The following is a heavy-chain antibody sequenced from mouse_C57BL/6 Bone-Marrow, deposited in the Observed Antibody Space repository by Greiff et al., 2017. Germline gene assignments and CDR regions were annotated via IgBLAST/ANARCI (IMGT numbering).Heavy chain of an antibody. Sequence: VQLQQSGAELVRPGASVTLSCKASGHTFTDYEMHWVKQTPVHGLEWIGAIDPETGGTAYNQKFKGKAILTADKSSSTAYMELRSLTSEDSAVYYCTRRTGRGFAYWGQGTLVTVAA. V-gene: IGHV1-15*01. CDR2: IDPETGGT. CDR1: GHTFTDYE. CDR3: TRRTGRGFAY. J-gene: IGHJ3*01.